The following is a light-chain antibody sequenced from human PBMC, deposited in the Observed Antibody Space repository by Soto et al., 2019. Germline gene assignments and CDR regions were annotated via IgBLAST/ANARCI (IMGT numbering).Light chain of an antibody. CDR2: AAS. J-gene: IGKJ1*01. CDR1: QGIRSD. CDR3: LQDYNYPWT. V-gene: IGKV1-6*01. Sequence: IQMTQSPSSLSASVGDRVTITCRASQGIRSDLGWFQQKPGKAPRLLISAASILQSGVPSRFSGSGSGTDFTLTISSLQPEDFATYYCLQDYNYPWTFGQGTKVDIK.